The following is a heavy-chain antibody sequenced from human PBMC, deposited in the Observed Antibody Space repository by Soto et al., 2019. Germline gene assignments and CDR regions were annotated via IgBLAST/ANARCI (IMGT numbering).Heavy chain of an antibody. CDR3: AITYCRDNSCPRDFDF. CDR2: FIPILDMA. CDR1: GGTFNTYT. D-gene: IGHD2-21*01. Sequence: QVQVVQSGAEVKKPESSVKVSCKPSGGTFNTYTVNWVRLAPGHGLEWMGRFIPILDMANYAQKFQDRVTITADRSTFTAYLELNSLTSDDTAVYYCAITYCRDNSCPRDFDFWGPGNRVTSSS. J-gene: IGHJ4*02. V-gene: IGHV1-69*02.